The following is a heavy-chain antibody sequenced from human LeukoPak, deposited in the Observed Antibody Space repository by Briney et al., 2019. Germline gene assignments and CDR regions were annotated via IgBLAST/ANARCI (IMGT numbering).Heavy chain of an antibody. V-gene: IGHV3-9*01. D-gene: IGHD2-2*01. Sequence: GGSLRLSCAASGFTFSSYGMSWVRQAPGKGLEWVSGISWNSGSIGYADSVKGRFTISRDNAKNSLYLQMNSLRAEDTALYYCAKGRSPVVPAAMSGYWGQGTLVTVSS. CDR2: ISWNSGSI. CDR3: AKGRSPVVPAAMSGY. J-gene: IGHJ4*02. CDR1: GFTFSSYG.